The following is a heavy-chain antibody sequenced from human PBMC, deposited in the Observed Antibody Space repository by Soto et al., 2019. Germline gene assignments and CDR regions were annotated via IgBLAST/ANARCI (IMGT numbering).Heavy chain of an antibody. Sequence: KPSETLSLTCSVSGESISNFYWSWIRQPAGKGLEWIGHVHVSGGTNYNAPLQSRVTMSLDTSSNHVSLQLRSLTAADTAVYYCARDRYGWYPGFDLDVWGPGPTVTVSS. CDR3: ARDRYGWYPGFDLDV. CDR2: VHVSGGT. V-gene: IGHV4-4*07. D-gene: IGHD6-19*01. J-gene: IGHJ6*02. CDR1: GESISNFY.